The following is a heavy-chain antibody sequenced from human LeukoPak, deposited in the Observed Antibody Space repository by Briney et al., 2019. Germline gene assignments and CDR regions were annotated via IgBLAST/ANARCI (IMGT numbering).Heavy chain of an antibody. CDR3: ARGRYYYDSSGYYPMGFDP. D-gene: IGHD3-22*01. V-gene: IGHV3-53*01. J-gene: IGHJ5*02. CDR2: IYSGGST. CDR1: GFTFSSYW. Sequence: GGSLRLSCAASGFTFSSYWMSWVRQAPGKGLEWVSVIYSGGSTYYADSVKGRFTISRDNSKNTLYLQMNSLRAEDTAVYYCARGRYYYDSSGYYPMGFDPWGQGTLVTVSS.